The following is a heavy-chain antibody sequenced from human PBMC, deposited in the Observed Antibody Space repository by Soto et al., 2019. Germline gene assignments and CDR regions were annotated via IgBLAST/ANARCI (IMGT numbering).Heavy chain of an antibody. D-gene: IGHD3-10*01. CDR3: ARARPVGNPLGDDWFDP. CDR1: GGSISSGGYS. Sequence: SETLSLTCAVSGGSISSGGYSWSWIRQPPGKGLEWIGYIYHSGSTYYNPSLKSRVTISVDRSKNQFSLKLSSVTAADTAVYYCARARPVGNPLGDDWFDPWGQGTLVTVSS. CDR2: IYHSGST. V-gene: IGHV4-30-2*01. J-gene: IGHJ5*02.